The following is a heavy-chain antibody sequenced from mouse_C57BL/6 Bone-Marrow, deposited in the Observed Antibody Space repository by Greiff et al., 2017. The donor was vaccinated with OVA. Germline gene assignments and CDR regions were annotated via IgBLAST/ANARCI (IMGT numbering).Heavy chain of an antibody. J-gene: IGHJ4*01. CDR3: ARRDYYGSSPPYAMDY. CDR1: GYTFTSYW. D-gene: IGHD1-1*01. Sequence: VQLQQPGAELVKPGASVKLSCKASGYTFTSYWMHWVKQRPGQGLEWIGMIHPNSGSTNYNEKFKSKATLTVDKSSSTAYMQLSSLTSEDSAVYYCARRDYYGSSPPYAMDYWGQGTSVTVSS. CDR2: IHPNSGST. V-gene: IGHV1-64*01.